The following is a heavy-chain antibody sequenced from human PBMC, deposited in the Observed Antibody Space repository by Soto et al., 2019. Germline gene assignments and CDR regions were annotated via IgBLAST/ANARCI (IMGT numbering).Heavy chain of an antibody. CDR1: GGSFSGYY. Sequence: QVQLQQWGAGLLKPSETLSLTCAVYGGSFSGYYWSWIRQPPGKGLEWIGEINHSGSTNYNPSLKSRVTISVDTSKNQFSLKLSSVTAADTAVYYCAGGAPRITMRVVAHGWFDPWGQGTLVTVSS. CDR3: AGGAPRITMRVVAHGWFDP. D-gene: IGHD3-22*01. CDR2: INHSGST. V-gene: IGHV4-34*01. J-gene: IGHJ5*02.